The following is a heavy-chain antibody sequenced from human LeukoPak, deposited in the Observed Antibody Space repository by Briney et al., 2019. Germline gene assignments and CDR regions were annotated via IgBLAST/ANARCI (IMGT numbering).Heavy chain of an antibody. CDR1: GFTFSSYS. J-gene: IGHJ3*02. CDR3: ARDSVNYYGSGSYGAFDI. V-gene: IGHV3-21*01. CDR2: ISSSSSYI. Sequence: PGGSLRLSCAASGFTFSSYSMNRVRQAPGKGLEWVSSISSSSSYIYYADSVKGRFTISRDNAKNSLYLQMNSLRAEDTAVYYCARDSVNYYGSGSYGAFDIWGQGTMVTVSS. D-gene: IGHD3-10*01.